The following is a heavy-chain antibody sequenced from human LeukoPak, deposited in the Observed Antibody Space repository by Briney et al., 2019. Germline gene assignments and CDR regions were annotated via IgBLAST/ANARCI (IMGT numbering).Heavy chain of an antibody. CDR1: GFTFSSYW. CDR2: INSDGSST. D-gene: IGHD3-22*01. V-gene: IGHV3-74*01. Sequence: GGSLRLSCAASGFTFSSYWMHWVRQAPGKGLVWVSRINSDGSSTSYADSVKGRFTISRDNAKNTLYLQMNSLRAEDTAVYYCARGSDYYDSSGYYHAFDIWGQGTMVTVSS. J-gene: IGHJ3*02. CDR3: ARGSDYYDSSGYYHAFDI.